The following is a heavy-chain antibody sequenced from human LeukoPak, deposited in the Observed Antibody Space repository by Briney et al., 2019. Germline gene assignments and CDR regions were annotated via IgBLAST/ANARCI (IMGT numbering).Heavy chain of an antibody. CDR2: IYYSGST. V-gene: IGHV4-59*01. D-gene: IGHD6-6*01. CDR3: AREYSSSDNWFDP. J-gene: IGHJ5*02. Sequence: PSETLSLTCTVSGGSISSYYWSWIRQPLGKGLEWIGYIYYSGSTNYNPSLKSRVTISVDTSKNQFSLKLSSVTAADTAVYYCAREYSSSDNWFDPWGQGTLVTVSS. CDR1: GGSISSYY.